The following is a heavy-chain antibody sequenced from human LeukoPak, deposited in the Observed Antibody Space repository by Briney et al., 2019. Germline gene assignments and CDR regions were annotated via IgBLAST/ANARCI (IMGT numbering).Heavy chain of an antibody. V-gene: IGHV1-2*02. Sequence: ASVKVSCKASGYTXTGYYMHWVRQAPGQGLEWMGWINPNSGGTNYAQNFQGRVTMTRDTSISTAYMELSRLRSDDTALYYCARASGRYSDAFDIWGQGTMVTVPS. CDR1: GYTXTGYY. CDR2: INPNSGGT. D-gene: IGHD1-26*01. J-gene: IGHJ3*02. CDR3: ARASGRYSDAFDI.